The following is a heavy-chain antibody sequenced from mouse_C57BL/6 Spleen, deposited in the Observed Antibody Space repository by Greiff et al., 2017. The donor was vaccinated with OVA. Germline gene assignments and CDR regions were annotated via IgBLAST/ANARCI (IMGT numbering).Heavy chain of an antibody. Sequence: QVQLQQSGAELVRPGASVTLSCKASGYTFTDYEMHWVKQTPVHGLEWIGAIDPETGGTAYNQKFKGKAILTADKSSSTAYMELRSLTSEDSAVYYCTRPVVATDWYFDVWGTGTTVTVSS. V-gene: IGHV1-15*01. CDR1: GYTFTDYE. CDR3: TRPVVATDWYFDV. D-gene: IGHD1-1*01. CDR2: IDPETGGT. J-gene: IGHJ1*03.